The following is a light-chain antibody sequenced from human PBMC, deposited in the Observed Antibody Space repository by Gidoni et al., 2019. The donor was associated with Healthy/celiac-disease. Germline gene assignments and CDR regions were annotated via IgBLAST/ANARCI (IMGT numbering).Light chain of an antibody. CDR3: QQYYSTPPT. CDR1: QSVLYSSNNNND. J-gene: IGKJ1*01. CDR2: WAS. Sequence: GERATINCKSSQSVLYSSNNNNDLAWYQQKPGQPPKLLIYWASTRESGVPDRFSSSGSGTDFTLTIRSLQAEDVAVYYCQQYYSTPPTFXQXTKVEIK. V-gene: IGKV4-1*01.